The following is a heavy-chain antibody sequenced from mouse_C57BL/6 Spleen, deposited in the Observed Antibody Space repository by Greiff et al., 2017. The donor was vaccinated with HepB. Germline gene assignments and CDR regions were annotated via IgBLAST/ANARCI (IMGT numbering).Heavy chain of an antibody. V-gene: IGHV3-6*01. CDR3: ARDDGYAMDY. Sequence: EESGPGLVKPSQSLSLTCSVTGYSITSGYYWNWIRQFPGNKLEWMGYISYDGSNNYNPSLKNRISITRDTSKNQFFLKLNSVTTEDTATYYCARDDGYAMDYWGQGTSVTVSS. CDR1: GYSITSGYY. CDR2: ISYDGSN. J-gene: IGHJ4*01.